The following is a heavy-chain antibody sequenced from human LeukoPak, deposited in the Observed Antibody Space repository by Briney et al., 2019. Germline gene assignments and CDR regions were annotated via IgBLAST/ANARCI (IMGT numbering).Heavy chain of an antibody. Sequence: GGSLRLSCAASRFTFSDYYMSWIRQAPGKGLEWVSYISNSGSTIYYADSVKGRLTISRDNAKNSLYLQMNSLRAEDTAVYYCARAITMIRGVIIPVSFDIWGQGTMVTVSS. CDR3: ARAITMIRGVIIPVSFDI. CDR1: RFTFSDYY. V-gene: IGHV3-11*01. CDR2: ISNSGSTI. D-gene: IGHD3-10*01. J-gene: IGHJ3*02.